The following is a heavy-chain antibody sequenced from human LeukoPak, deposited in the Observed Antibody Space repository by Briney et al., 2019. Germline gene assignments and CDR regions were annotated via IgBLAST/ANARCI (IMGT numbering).Heavy chain of an antibody. CDR2: INPNSGGT. D-gene: IGHD2-21*01. J-gene: IGHJ5*02. Sequence: ASVKVSCKTSGYSFTDYYMHWVRQAPGQGLEWMGWINPNSGGTSSAQKFQGRVTMTRDQSITTVYMEVSWLTSDDTAIYYCSRADRLHGGPYLIGPWGQGTLVTVSS. CDR3: SRADRLHGGPYLIGP. CDR1: GYSFTDYY. V-gene: IGHV1-2*02.